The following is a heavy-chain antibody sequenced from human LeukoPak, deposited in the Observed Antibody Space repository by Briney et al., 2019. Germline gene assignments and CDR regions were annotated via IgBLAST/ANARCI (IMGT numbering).Heavy chain of an antibody. Sequence: PSETLSLTCTVSGYSISSGYYWGWIRQPPGKGLEWIGSIYHSGSTYYNPSLKSRVTISVDTSKNQFSLKLSSVTAADTAVYYCARDTPYYYGSGQMYYFDYWGQGTLVTVSS. J-gene: IGHJ4*02. CDR2: IYHSGST. CDR3: ARDTPYYYGSGQMYYFDY. CDR1: GYSISSGYY. V-gene: IGHV4-38-2*02. D-gene: IGHD3-10*01.